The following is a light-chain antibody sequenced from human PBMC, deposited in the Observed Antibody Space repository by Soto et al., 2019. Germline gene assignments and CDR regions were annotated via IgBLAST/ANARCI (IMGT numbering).Light chain of an antibody. CDR2: STN. CDR1: SGSVSTSYY. Sequence: QTVVTQEPSFSVSPGRTDTLTCGLSSGSVSTSYYPSWYQQTPGQAPRTLIYSTNTRSSGVPDRFSGSILGNKAALTITGAQADDEAYYYCALYMGSGIWVFGGGTKLTVL. CDR3: ALYMGSGIWV. J-gene: IGLJ3*02. V-gene: IGLV8-61*01.